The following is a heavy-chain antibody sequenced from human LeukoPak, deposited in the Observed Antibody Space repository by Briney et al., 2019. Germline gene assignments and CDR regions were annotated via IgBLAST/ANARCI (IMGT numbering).Heavy chain of an antibody. V-gene: IGHV4-30-4*07. J-gene: IGHJ4*02. CDR2: IYHSGAA. Sequence: SETLSLTCGVSGDSISSDGHSWSWIRQPPGKGLEWVGYIYHSGAAYHNPSLKSRLSLSVDTSNNQFSLRLRSVTAADTAVYYCVRGVGGEYFYFDRWGQGALVTVSA. D-gene: IGHD1-26*01. CDR3: VRGVGGEYFYFDR. CDR1: GDSISSDGHS.